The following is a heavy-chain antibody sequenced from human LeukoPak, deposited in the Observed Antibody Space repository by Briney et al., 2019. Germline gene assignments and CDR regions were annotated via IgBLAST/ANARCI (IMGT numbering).Heavy chain of an antibody. V-gene: IGHV3-43D*03. CDR1: GFTFNNYA. CDR3: AKGGLIGSGSYYNPRD. J-gene: IGHJ4*02. Sequence: GGSLRLSCAASGFTFNNYAMNWVRQAPGKGLEWVSLISWDGGSTYYADSVKGRFTISRDNSKNSLYLQMNSLRAEDTALYYCAKGGLIGSGSYYNPRDWGQGTLVTVSS. CDR2: ISWDGGST. D-gene: IGHD3-10*01.